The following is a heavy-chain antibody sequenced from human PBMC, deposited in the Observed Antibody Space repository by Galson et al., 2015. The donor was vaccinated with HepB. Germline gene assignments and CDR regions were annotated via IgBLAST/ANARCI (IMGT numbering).Heavy chain of an antibody. V-gene: IGHV1-18*01. Sequence: SVKVSCKASGYTFNTYAISWVRQAPGQGLEWVGCINAYNGDTNYAQNLQGRVTMTTDTSTSTAYLEVKSLRSDDTAVYYCASFSSGYYNWFDPWGQGTLVTVSS. CDR2: INAYNGDT. CDR1: GYTFNTYA. CDR3: ASFSSGYYNWFDP. J-gene: IGHJ5*02. D-gene: IGHD3-22*01.